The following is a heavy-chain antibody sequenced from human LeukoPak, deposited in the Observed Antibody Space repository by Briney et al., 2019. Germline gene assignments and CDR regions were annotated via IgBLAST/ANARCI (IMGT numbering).Heavy chain of an antibody. CDR1: GGTFSSYA. Sequence: SVKVSCKASGGTFSSYAISWVRQAPGQGLEWMGGIIPIFGTANYAQKFQGRVTITADKSMSTAYMELSSLRSEDTAVYYCARGMYEDMVRGVIITYYFDYWGQGTLVTVSS. CDR3: ARGMYEDMVRGVIITYYFDY. D-gene: IGHD3-10*01. CDR2: IIPIFGTA. J-gene: IGHJ4*02. V-gene: IGHV1-69*06.